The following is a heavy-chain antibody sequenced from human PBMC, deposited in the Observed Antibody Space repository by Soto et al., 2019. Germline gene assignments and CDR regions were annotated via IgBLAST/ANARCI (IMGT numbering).Heavy chain of an antibody. V-gene: IGHV1-69*12. J-gene: IGHJ6*02. CDR3: ARYKDRQRLGGNSYYIADV. D-gene: IGHD3-22*01. CDR1: GGTFSSYA. Sequence: QVQLVQSGAEVKKPGSSVKVSCKASGGTFSSYAISWVRQAPGQGLEWMGGIIPIFRTPDYAQKFQGRVTITADESARTSYMELSSLRSEDTAVYYCARYKDRQRLGGNSYYIADVWGQGTTVTVSS. CDR2: IIPIFRTP.